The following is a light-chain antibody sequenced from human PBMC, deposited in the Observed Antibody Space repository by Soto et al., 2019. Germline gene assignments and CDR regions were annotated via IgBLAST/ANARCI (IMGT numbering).Light chain of an antibody. J-gene: IGKJ1*01. CDR2: GAS. V-gene: IGKV3-15*01. Sequence: DIVLTQSPATLSVSPGERATLSCRASQTVSNSYLAWYQQKPGQAPRLLIYGASTRAAGIPPRFSGGGSGRKLTPTISSMESKNLAVVYVQDYINWPRPFGRGTRVEI. CDR1: QTVSNSY. CDR3: QDYINWPRP.